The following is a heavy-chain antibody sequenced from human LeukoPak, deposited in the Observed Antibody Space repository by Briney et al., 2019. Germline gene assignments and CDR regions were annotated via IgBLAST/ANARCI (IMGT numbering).Heavy chain of an antibody. D-gene: IGHD3-9*01. CDR1: GFTFSSYS. CDR2: ISSSSSYI. Sequence: NPGGSLRLSCAASGFTFSSYSMNWVRQAPGKGLEWVSSISSSSSYIYYADSVKGRFTISRDNAKNSLYLQMNSLRAEDTAVYYCARDGVLRYFDWLYDRAFDIWGQGTMVTVSS. CDR3: ARDGVLRYFDWLYDRAFDI. V-gene: IGHV3-21*01. J-gene: IGHJ3*02.